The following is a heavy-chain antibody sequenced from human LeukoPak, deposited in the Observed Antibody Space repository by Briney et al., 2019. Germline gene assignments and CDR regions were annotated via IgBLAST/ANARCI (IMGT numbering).Heavy chain of an antibody. J-gene: IGHJ6*03. CDR2: IYYSGST. Sequence: PSETLSLTCTVSGGSISSYYWSWIRQPPGKGLEWIGYIYYSGSTNYNPSLKSRVTISVDTSKNQFSLKLSSVTAADTAVYYCARGGPLTGVRLKNYYYYYVDVWGKGTTVTVSS. CDR1: GGSISSYY. V-gene: IGHV4-59*01. CDR3: ARGGPLTGVRLKNYYYYYVDV. D-gene: IGHD7-27*01.